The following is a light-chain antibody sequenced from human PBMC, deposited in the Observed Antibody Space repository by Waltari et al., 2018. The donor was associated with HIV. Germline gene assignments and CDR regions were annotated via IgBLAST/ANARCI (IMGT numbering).Light chain of an antibody. CDR2: GAS. CDR1: QTISSN. J-gene: IGKJ2*01. Sequence: EIVMTQSPATLSVSPGERATLSCRASQTISSNLAWYQQKPGQAPRLLIYGASTRATGIPARFGGSGSGTEFTLTISSLQSADFAVYYCQQYLNWPPHTFGQGTKLEIK. V-gene: IGKV3-15*01. CDR3: QQYLNWPPHT.